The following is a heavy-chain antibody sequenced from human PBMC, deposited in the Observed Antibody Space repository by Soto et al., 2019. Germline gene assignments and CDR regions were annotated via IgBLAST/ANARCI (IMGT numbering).Heavy chain of an antibody. D-gene: IGHD2-15*01. Sequence: GGSLRLSCAASGFTFNNYAMTWVRQAPGKGLEWVSVISGSGGSTHYADSVQGRFSISRDNSKNTVYLQMNSLGVEDTALYYCAKVIVVIAAAGDYFDSWGQGILVSVS. J-gene: IGHJ4*02. V-gene: IGHV3-23*01. CDR3: AKVIVVIAAAGDYFDS. CDR2: ISGSGGST. CDR1: GFTFNNYA.